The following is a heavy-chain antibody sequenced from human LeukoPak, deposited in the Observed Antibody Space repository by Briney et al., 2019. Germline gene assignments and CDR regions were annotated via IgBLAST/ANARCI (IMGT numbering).Heavy chain of an antibody. V-gene: IGHV4-39*01. D-gene: IGHD6-19*01. Sequence: SETLSLTCTVSGGSISSSSYYWGWIRQPPGKGLEWIGSIYYSGSTYYNPSLKSRVTISVDTSKNQFSLKLSSVTAADTAVYHCARHSYSSGWTLIYYFDYWGQGTLVTVSS. CDR2: IYYSGST. CDR3: ARHSYSSGWTLIYYFDY. J-gene: IGHJ4*02. CDR1: GGSISSSSYY.